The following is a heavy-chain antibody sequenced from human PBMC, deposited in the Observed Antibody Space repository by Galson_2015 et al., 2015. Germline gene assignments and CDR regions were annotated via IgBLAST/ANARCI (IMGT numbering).Heavy chain of an antibody. CDR3: ARGIWSASRVSYYMDV. CDR1: GYTFTNYA. J-gene: IGHJ6*03. Sequence: SVKVSCKASGYTFTNYAIHWVRQAPGQRLEWMGWINAGDGNTKYSQQFQDRVTITRDTSASTAYLEVSGLRSEDTAVYYCARGIWSASRVSYYMDVWGKGTTVTVSS. V-gene: IGHV1-3*01. CDR2: INAGDGNT. D-gene: IGHD3-3*01.